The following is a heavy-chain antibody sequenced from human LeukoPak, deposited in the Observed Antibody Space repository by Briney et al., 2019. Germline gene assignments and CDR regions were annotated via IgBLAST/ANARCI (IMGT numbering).Heavy chain of an antibody. J-gene: IGHJ3*01. CDR1: GFTFSSHW. CDR3: ARDRGGDDAFDL. Sequence: GGSLRLSCAASGFTFSSHWMHWARQAPGKGLEWLSRIVSDGSHTFYADSVKGRFTISRDNAKNTLSLQMNSLRVDDTAVYYCARDRGGDDAFDLWGHGTMVTVSS. D-gene: IGHD2-21*01. CDR2: IVSDGSHT. V-gene: IGHV3-74*01.